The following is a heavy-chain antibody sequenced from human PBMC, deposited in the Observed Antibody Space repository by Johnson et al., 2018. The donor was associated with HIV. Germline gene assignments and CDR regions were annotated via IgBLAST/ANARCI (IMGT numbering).Heavy chain of an antibody. Sequence: VQLVESGGGVVQPGRSLRLSCAASGFTFSSYWMHWVRQVPGKGPVWVSRINSDGSSSAYADSVKGRLPISRDGAKNTRSLQMNSLRAEDTAVYYCARSQIDAFDIWGQGTMVTVSS. CDR1: GFTFSSYW. CDR2: INSDGSSS. CDR3: ARSQIDAFDI. J-gene: IGHJ3*02. V-gene: IGHV3-74*02.